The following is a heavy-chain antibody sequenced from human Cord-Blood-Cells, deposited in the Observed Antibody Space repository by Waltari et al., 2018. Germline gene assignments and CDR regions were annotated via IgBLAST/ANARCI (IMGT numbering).Heavy chain of an antibody. J-gene: IGHJ3*02. CDR2: ISWNSGSI. CDR3: AKEGTSDAFDI. CDR1: GFTFDDYA. V-gene: IGHV3-9*01. Sequence: EVQLVESGGGLVQPGRSLRLSCAASGFTFDDYAMHWVRQAPGKGLEWGSGISWNSGSIGYADSVKGRFTISRDNAKNSLYLQMNSLRAEDTALYYCAKEGTSDAFDIWGQGTMVTVSS.